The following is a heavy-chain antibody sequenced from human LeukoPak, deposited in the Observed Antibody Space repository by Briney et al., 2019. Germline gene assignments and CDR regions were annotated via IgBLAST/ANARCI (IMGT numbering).Heavy chain of an antibody. D-gene: IGHD3-10*01. CDR3: ARDQGYGSGSYSDY. J-gene: IGHJ4*02. V-gene: IGHV3-21*01. Sequence: GGSLRLSCAASGFTFSSYSMNWVRQAPGKGLEWVSSISRRSTDIFYADSVKGRFTISRDNAKNSLYLQMNSLRAEDTAVYYCARDQGYGSGSYSDYWGQGTLVTVSS. CDR1: GFTFSSYS. CDR2: ISRRSTDI.